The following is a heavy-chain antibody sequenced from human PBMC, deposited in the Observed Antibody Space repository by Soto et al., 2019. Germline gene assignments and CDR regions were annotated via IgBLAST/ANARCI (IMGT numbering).Heavy chain of an antibody. D-gene: IGHD2-2*03. Sequence: SETLSLTCTVSGGSISSGDYYWSWIRQPPGKGLEWIGYIYYSGSTYYNPSLKSRVTISVDTSKNQFSLRLSSVTAADTAVYYCARVYIDAPNGYCSSTSCLYGMDVWGQGTTVTVSS. J-gene: IGHJ6*02. CDR1: GGSISSGDYY. CDR2: IYYSGST. V-gene: IGHV4-30-4*01. CDR3: ARVYIDAPNGYCSSTSCLYGMDV.